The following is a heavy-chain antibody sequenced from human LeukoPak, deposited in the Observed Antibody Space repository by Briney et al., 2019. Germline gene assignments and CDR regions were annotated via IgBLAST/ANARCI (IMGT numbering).Heavy chain of an antibody. J-gene: IGHJ4*02. V-gene: IGHV3-7*01. CDR2: INQDGSEK. D-gene: IGHD2-15*01. CDR1: GFTFRTYW. CDR3: VRARYCSSGNCYSDY. Sequence: GGSLRLSCAASGFTFRTYWMSWVRQAPGKGLEWVANINQDGSEKYYVDSVKGRFTISRDNAKSSLILQMNSLRAEDTAVYYCVRARYCSSGNCYSDYWGQGTLVTVSS.